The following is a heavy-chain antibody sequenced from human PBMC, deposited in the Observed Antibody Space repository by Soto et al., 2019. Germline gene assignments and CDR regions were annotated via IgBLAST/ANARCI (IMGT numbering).Heavy chain of an antibody. Sequence: PSETLFLTCTLSCRSISRGYYYRSWFRQPPGKGLEWIGYIYYSGSTYYNPSLKSRVTISVDTSKNQFSLKLSSVTAADTAVYYCAREQIVATINDWGQGTLVTVSS. CDR3: AREQIVATIND. V-gene: IGHV4-30-4*01. CDR2: IYYSGST. CDR1: CRSISRGYYY. D-gene: IGHD5-12*01. J-gene: IGHJ4*02.